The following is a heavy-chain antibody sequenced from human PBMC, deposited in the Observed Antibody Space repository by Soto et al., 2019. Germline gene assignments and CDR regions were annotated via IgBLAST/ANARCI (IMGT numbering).Heavy chain of an antibody. CDR3: AKDTTMVRGPSPDYYYYGMDV. V-gene: IGHV3-23*01. Sequence: GGSLRLSCAASGFTFSSYARSWVRQAPGKGLEWVSAISGSGGSTYYAASLKGRFTISRDNSKNTLYLQMNSLRAEDTAVYYCAKDTTMVRGPSPDYYYYGMDVWGQGTTVTVSS. CDR2: ISGSGGST. CDR1: GFTFSSYA. D-gene: IGHD3-10*01. J-gene: IGHJ6*02.